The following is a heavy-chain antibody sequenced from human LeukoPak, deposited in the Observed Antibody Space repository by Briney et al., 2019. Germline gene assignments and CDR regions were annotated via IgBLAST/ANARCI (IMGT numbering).Heavy chain of an antibody. Sequence: LGASVKVSCKASGYTFTGYYMHWVRQAPGQGLEWMGWINPNSGGTNYAQKFQGRVTMTRDTSISTAYMELSRLRSDDTAVYYCARGVALRFLEWFCVGYFDYWGQGTLVTVSS. CDR1: GYTFTGYY. D-gene: IGHD3-3*01. V-gene: IGHV1-2*03. J-gene: IGHJ4*02. CDR2: INPNSGGT. CDR3: ARGVALRFLEWFCVGYFDY.